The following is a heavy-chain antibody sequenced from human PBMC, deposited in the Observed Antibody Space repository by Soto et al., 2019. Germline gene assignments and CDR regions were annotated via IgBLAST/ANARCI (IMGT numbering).Heavy chain of an antibody. J-gene: IGHJ5*02. CDR1: VYTFTRYV. CDR2: ISAYNGNT. CDR3: AADAAGTWWFAP. V-gene: IGHV1-18*01. Sequence: QVQLVQYGAEVKKPGASVKFSCKASVYTFTRYVISWVRQAPGQGLEWMGWISAYNGNTNYAQKLQGRVTMTTDTSTSTAYMELRSLRSDDTAVYYCAADAAGTWWFAPFGQGTLVTFAS. D-gene: IGHD6-13*01.